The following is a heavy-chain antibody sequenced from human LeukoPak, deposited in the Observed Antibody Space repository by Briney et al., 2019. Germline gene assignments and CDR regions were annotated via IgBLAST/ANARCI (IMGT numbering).Heavy chain of an antibody. J-gene: IGHJ6*02. D-gene: IGHD5-18*01. Sequence: PGGSLRLSCAASGFTFSSYAMSWVRQAPGKGLEWVSVIYSGGSTYYADSVKGRFTISRDNSKNTLYLQMNSLRAEDTAVYYCARAGYSYGPEYYYYYYGMDVWGQGTTVTASS. CDR3: ARAGYSYGPEYYYYYYGMDV. V-gene: IGHV3-53*01. CDR1: GFTFSSYA. CDR2: IYSGGST.